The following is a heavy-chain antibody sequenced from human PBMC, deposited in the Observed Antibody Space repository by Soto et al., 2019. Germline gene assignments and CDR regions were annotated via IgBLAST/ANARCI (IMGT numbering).Heavy chain of an antibody. D-gene: IGHD2-2*01. Sequence: GSLRLSCAASGFTFSSYAMSWVRQAPGKGLEWVSAISGSGGSTYYADSVKGRFTISRDNSKNTLYLQMNSLRAEDTAVYYCAKDQDIVVGYGMDVWGQGTTVTVSS. CDR1: GFTFSSYA. CDR2: ISGSGGST. V-gene: IGHV3-23*01. J-gene: IGHJ6*02. CDR3: AKDQDIVVGYGMDV.